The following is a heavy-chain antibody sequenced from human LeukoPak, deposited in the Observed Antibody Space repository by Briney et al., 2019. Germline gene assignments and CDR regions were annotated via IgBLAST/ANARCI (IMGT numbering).Heavy chain of an antibody. CDR3: ARVVRAAAVNWFDP. J-gene: IGHJ5*02. D-gene: IGHD6-13*01. CDR2: ISSSSSYI. V-gene: IGHV3-21*01. CDR1: GFTFSSYS. Sequence: GGSLRLYCAASGFTFSSYSMNWVRQAPGKGLEWVSSISSSSSYIYYADSVEGRFTISRDNAKNSLYLQINSLRAEDTAVYYCARVVRAAAVNWFDPWGQGTLVTVSS.